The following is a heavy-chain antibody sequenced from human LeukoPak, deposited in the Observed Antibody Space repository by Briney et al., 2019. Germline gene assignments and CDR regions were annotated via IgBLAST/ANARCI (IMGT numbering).Heavy chain of an antibody. J-gene: IGHJ3*02. Sequence: ASVKVSCKASGGTFSSYTISWVRQALGQGLEWMGRIIPILGIANYAQKFQGRVTITADKSTSTAYMELSSLRSEDTAVYYCARGYCSSTSCYRAFDIWGQGTMVTVSS. CDR1: GGTFSSYT. D-gene: IGHD2-2*02. CDR3: ARGYCSSTSCYRAFDI. V-gene: IGHV1-69*02. CDR2: IIPILGIA.